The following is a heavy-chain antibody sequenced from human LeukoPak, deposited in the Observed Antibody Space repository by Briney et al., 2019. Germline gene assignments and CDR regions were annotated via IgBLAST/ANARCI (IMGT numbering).Heavy chain of an antibody. CDR2: FDPEDVDI. CDR1: GHTLTELA. Sequence: ASVKVSCKVSGHTLTELAMHWVRQPRGKGLEWVGGFDPEDVDIVYAQNFQGRVTVTEDTSTDTAYLELRSLRSDDTAVYYCAANGLQGDNVQPDDAFDVWGQGTVVTVSS. J-gene: IGHJ3*01. D-gene: IGHD1-1*01. CDR3: AANGLQGDNVQPDDAFDV. V-gene: IGHV1-24*01.